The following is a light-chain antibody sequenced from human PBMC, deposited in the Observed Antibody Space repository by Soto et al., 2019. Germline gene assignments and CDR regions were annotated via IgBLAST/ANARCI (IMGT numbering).Light chain of an antibody. CDR2: GAS. J-gene: IGKJ1*01. Sequence: EIVMTQSPATLSVSPGERVTLSCSSSQSVRSNVAWYQQKPGQAPRLLIYGASTRATGLPARFSGSGSGTEFTLTISSLQSEDFAVYYCQQYDNWPPWTFGQGTKVDIK. CDR3: QQYDNWPPWT. CDR1: QSVRSN. V-gene: IGKV3-15*01.